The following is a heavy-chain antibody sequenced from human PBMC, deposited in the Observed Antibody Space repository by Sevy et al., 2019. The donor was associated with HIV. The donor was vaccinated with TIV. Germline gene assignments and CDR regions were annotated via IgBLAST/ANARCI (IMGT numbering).Heavy chain of an antibody. CDR1: GYTLTGLS. J-gene: IGHJ4*02. Sequence: ASLMVSCKVSGYTLTGLSMHWVRQAPGKGLEWMGRFDPEDGETIYAQNFQGRVTLTEDTSRDTAYMELSSLRYEDTAVYYCATAREYYQDSSGYLDFWGQGTLVTVSS. CDR2: FDPEDGET. D-gene: IGHD3-22*01. V-gene: IGHV1-24*01. CDR3: ATAREYYQDSSGYLDF.